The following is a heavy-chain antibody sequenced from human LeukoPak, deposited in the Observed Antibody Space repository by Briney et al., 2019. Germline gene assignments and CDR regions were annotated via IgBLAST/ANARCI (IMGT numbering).Heavy chain of an antibody. J-gene: IGHJ3*02. V-gene: IGHV4-34*01. CDR1: GGSFSGYY. CDR3: ARQSRAFDI. Sequence: SETLSLTCAVYGGSFSGYYWSWIRQPPGKGLEWIGEINHSGSTNYNPSLKSRVTISVDTSKNQFSLKLSSVTAADTAVYYCARQSRAFDIWGQGTMVTVSS. CDR2: INHSGST.